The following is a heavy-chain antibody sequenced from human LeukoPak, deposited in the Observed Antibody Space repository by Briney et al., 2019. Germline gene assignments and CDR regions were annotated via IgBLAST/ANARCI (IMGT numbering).Heavy chain of an antibody. Sequence: SETLSLTCTVSGGSISSYYWSWIRQPAGEGLEWIGRINTSGSTNNNPSLKSRVTISVDTSKSQFSLKLSSVTAADTAVYYCARVFNSYLEWLFYFDYWGQGTLVTVSS. CDR3: ARVFNSYLEWLFYFDY. J-gene: IGHJ4*02. CDR2: INTSGST. CDR1: GGSISSYY. V-gene: IGHV4-4*07. D-gene: IGHD3-3*01.